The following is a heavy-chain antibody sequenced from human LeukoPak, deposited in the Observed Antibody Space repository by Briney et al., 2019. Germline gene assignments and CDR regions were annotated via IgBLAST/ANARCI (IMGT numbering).Heavy chain of an antibody. CDR2: IGTAGDT. J-gene: IGHJ4*02. Sequence: PGGSLRLSCAASGFTFSSYDMHWVRQATGKGLEWVSAIGTAGDTYYPGSVKGRFTISRENAKNSLYLQMNSLRAGDTAVYYCARTRMGATTPYFDYWGQGTLVTVSS. D-gene: IGHD1-26*01. CDR1: GFTFSSYD. CDR3: ARTRMGATTPYFDY. V-gene: IGHV3-13*01.